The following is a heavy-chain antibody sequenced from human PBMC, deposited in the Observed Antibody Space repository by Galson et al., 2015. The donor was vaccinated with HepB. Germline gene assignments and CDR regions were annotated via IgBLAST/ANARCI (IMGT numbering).Heavy chain of an antibody. J-gene: IGHJ6*03. D-gene: IGHD2-2*02. V-gene: IGHV1-18*01. CDR1: GNTFTSYG. CDR2: ISAYNGDT. CDR3: ARDAGSLTYCSSSSCYTDYYYYYMDV. Sequence: VKVSCKASGNTFTSYGISWVRQAPGQGLEWMGWISAYNGDTNYAQKLQGRLTMTTDTSTTTAYMELRSLRSDDTAVYYCARDAGSLTYCSSSSCYTDYYYYYMDVWGKGTTVTVSS.